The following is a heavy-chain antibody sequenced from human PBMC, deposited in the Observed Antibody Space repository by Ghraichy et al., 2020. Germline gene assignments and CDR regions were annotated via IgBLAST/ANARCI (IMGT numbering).Heavy chain of an antibody. J-gene: IGHJ5*02. D-gene: IGHD3-3*01. V-gene: IGHV1-8*01. CDR2: MNPNSGNT. CDR3: ARVQWGEWLLYENWFDP. Sequence: ASVKVSCKASGYTFTSYDINWVRQATGQGLEWMGWMNPNSGNTGYAQKFQGRVTMTRNTSISTAYMELSSLRSEDTAVYYCARVQWGEWLLYENWFDPWGQGTLVTVSS. CDR1: GYTFTSYD.